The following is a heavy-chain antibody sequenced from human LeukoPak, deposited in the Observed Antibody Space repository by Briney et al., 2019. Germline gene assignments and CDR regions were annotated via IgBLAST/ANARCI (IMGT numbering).Heavy chain of an antibody. J-gene: IGHJ2*01. V-gene: IGHV3-7*01. D-gene: IGHD3-22*01. Sequence: GGSLRLSCAASGFSFISYWMSWVRQAPGKGLEWVANIKQDGGEKYYVDSVKGRFSISRDNAKNSLYLQMNSLRAEDTAVYYCARDARITMIVVVSGAKDWYFDLWGRGTLVTVSS. CDR2: IKQDGGEK. CDR1: GFSFISYW. CDR3: ARDARITMIVVVSGAKDWYFDL.